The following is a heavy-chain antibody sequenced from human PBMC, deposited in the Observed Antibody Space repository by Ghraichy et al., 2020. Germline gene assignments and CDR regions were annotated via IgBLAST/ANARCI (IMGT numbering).Heavy chain of an antibody. Sequence: GGSLRLSCAASGFIFSTYNMNWVRQAPGKGLEWVSSITSTSNSIYYADSVKGRFTMSRDNAKNSLYLQMSSLRAEDTAIYYCVRPYSGSYSFDSWGQGTLVTVPP. J-gene: IGHJ4*02. CDR1: GFIFSTYN. CDR3: VRPYSGSYSFDS. V-gene: IGHV3-21*01. D-gene: IGHD1-26*01. CDR2: ITSTSNSI.